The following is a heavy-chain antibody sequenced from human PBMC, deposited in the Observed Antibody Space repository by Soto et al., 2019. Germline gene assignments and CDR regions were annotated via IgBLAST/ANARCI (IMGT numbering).Heavy chain of an antibody. V-gene: IGHV4-39*01. D-gene: IGHD4-17*01. J-gene: IGHJ4*02. CDR1: GGSISSSSYY. CDR2: IYYSGST. CDR3: ARHIDYGDYVDY. Sequence: PSETLSLTCTVSGGSISSSSYYWGWIRQPPGKGLEWIGSIYYSGSTYYNPSLKSRVTISVDTSKNQLSLKLSSVTAADTAVYYCARHIDYGDYVDYWGQGTLVTVSS.